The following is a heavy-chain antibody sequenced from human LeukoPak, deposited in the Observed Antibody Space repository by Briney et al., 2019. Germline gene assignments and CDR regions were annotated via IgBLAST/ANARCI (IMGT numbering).Heavy chain of an antibody. CDR2: IIPILGIA. CDR3: ARVGYYGSGSYYNINWFDP. Sequence: SVKVSCKASGGTFSSYAISWVRQAPGQGLEWMGRIIPILGIANYAQKFQGRVTITADKSTSTAYMELSSLRSEDTAVYYCARVGYYGSGSYYNINWFDPWGQGTLVTVSS. CDR1: GGTFSSYA. J-gene: IGHJ5*02. V-gene: IGHV1-69*04. D-gene: IGHD3-10*01.